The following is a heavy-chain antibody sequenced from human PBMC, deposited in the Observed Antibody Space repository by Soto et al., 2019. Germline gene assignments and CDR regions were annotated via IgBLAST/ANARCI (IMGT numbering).Heavy chain of an antibody. CDR3: ARTDCSSTSCYYFGY. CDR1: GGSISSGDYY. Sequence: QVQLQESGPGLVKPSQTLSLTCTVSGGSISSGDYYWSWIRQPPGKGLEWIGYIYYSGSTYYNPSLKSRVTISVDTSKNQFSLKLSSVTAADTAVYYCARTDCSSTSCYYFGYWGQGTLVTVSS. D-gene: IGHD2-2*01. J-gene: IGHJ4*02. V-gene: IGHV4-30-4*01. CDR2: IYYSGST.